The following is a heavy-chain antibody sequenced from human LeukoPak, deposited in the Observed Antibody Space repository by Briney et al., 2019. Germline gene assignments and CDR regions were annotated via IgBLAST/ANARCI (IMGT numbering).Heavy chain of an antibody. Sequence: GASVKVSCKASGYTFTSYYMHWVRQAPGQGLEWMGIINPSGGSTSYAQKFQGRVTMTRDTSTSTVYMELSSLRSEDTAVYYCARVTYYYDSSGYGGFGPWGQGTLVTVSS. D-gene: IGHD3-22*01. J-gene: IGHJ5*02. V-gene: IGHV1-46*01. CDR1: GYTFTSYY. CDR3: ARVTYYYDSSGYGGFGP. CDR2: INPSGGST.